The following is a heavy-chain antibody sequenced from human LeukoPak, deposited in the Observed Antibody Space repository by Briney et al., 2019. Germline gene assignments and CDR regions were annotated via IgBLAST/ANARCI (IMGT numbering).Heavy chain of an antibody. Sequence: PGGSLRLSCAASGFTFSSYAMSWVRQAPGKGLEWVSVIYSGGSTYYADSVKGRFTISRDNSKNTLYLQMNSLRAEDTAVYYCARGTMTIDYWGQGTLVTVSS. V-gene: IGHV3-53*01. CDR2: IYSGGST. CDR1: GFTFSSYA. D-gene: IGHD3-3*01. CDR3: ARGTMTIDY. J-gene: IGHJ4*02.